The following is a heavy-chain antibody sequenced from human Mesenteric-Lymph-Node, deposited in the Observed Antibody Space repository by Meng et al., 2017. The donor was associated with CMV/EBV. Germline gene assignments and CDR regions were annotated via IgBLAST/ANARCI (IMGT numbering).Heavy chain of an antibody. CDR2: ISSSSSYI. D-gene: IGHD3-22*01. CDR1: GFTFSSYS. J-gene: IGHJ4*02. CDR3: VSGTSHNYYDSSGGTNY. V-gene: IGHV3-21*01. Sequence: GESLKISCAASGFTFSSYSMNWVRQAPGKGLEWVSSISSSSSYIYYADSVKGRFTISRDNAKNSLYLQMNSLRAEDTAVYYCVSGTSHNYYDSSGGTNYWGQGTLVTVSS.